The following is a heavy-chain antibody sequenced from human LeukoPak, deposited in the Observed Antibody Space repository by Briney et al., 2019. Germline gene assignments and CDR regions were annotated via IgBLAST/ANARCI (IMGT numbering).Heavy chain of an antibody. CDR1: GGSISSSSAY. J-gene: IGHJ4*02. V-gene: IGHV4-39*01. Sequence: SETLSLTCTVSGGSISSSSAYWGWIRQPPGKGLEWIGSIYYSKNTYYNPSLKSRVSISADTSKNQFSLTLGSVGATDTAVYYCVSPRGFSYGYFDYWGQGTLVTVSS. D-gene: IGHD5-18*01. CDR3: VSPRGFSYGYFDY. CDR2: IYYSKNT.